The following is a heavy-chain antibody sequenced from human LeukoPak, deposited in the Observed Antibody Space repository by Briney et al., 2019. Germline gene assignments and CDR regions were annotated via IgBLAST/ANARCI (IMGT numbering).Heavy chain of an antibody. J-gene: IGHJ4*02. CDR3: ARISAYGDYYFDY. V-gene: IGHV2-70*17. CDR1: GFSLSTSGMC. Sequence: ESGPALVEPTQTLTLTCTFSGFSLSTSGMCVSWIRQPPGKALEWLVRIDWDDDKFYSTSLKTRLTISKDTFKNQVVLTMTNMDPVDTATYYCARISAYGDYYFDYWGQGTLVTVSS. CDR2: IDWDDDK. D-gene: IGHD4-17*01.